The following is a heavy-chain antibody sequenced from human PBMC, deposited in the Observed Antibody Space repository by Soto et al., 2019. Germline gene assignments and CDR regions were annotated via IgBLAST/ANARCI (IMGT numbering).Heavy chain of an antibody. D-gene: IGHD3-10*01. CDR2: ILHDGNNK. J-gene: IGHJ4*02. Sequence: QVQLVESGGGVVQPGRSLRLSCAASGFTFSNYIMHWVRQAPGKGLEWVAIILHDGNNKYYADSVKGRFTISRDNSKNTRYLQINSLRTEDTAIYYCARDDEGGSYCDLGYWGQGTLVTVSS. CDR3: ARDDEGGSYCDLGY. V-gene: IGHV3-30-3*01. CDR1: GFTFSNYI.